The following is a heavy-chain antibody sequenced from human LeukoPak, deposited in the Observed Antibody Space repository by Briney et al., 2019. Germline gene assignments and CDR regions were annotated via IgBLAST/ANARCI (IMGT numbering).Heavy chain of an antibody. V-gene: IGHV5-51*01. CDR3: ARHLTSRYHYGNSDYYFVPGRIDY. J-gene: IGHJ4*02. D-gene: IGHD3-22*01. CDR2: IYPGDSDV. Sequence: GESLKISCQASGYSFTHYWIGWVRQMPGKGLEWMAIIYPGDSDVRYSPSFQGQVTISIDKSIKTAYLQWSSLKASDTAMYYCARHLTSRYHYGNSDYYFVPGRIDYWGQGTLVTVAS. CDR1: GYSFTHYW.